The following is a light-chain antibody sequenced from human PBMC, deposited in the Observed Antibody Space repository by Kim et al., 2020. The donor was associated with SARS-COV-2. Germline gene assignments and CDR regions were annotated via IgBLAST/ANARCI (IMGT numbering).Light chain of an antibody. J-gene: IGKJ4*01. Sequence: SACRGERVNSTCRARQGISIYVAGFQKKTGKAPKPLIYAESNVKSGVQSKFRGSGSGTDFTLTISSLQPEDFAIYHSQQYYRSPLTFGRGTKGE. CDR3: QQYYRSPLT. CDR2: AES. CDR1: QGISIY. V-gene: IGKV1-16*02.